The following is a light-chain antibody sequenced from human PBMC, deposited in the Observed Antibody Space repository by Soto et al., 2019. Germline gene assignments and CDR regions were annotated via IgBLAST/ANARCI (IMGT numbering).Light chain of an antibody. CDR1: SSDVGGYNY. Sequence: QSALTQPASVSGSPGQSITISCTGTSSDVGGYNYVSWYQQYPGKAPKLMIYDVSNRPSGISNRFSGSKSDNTASLTISGLQAEDEADYYCSSYTSSNTYVFGTGTQLTVL. CDR2: DVS. CDR3: SSYTSSNTYV. V-gene: IGLV2-14*03. J-gene: IGLJ1*01.